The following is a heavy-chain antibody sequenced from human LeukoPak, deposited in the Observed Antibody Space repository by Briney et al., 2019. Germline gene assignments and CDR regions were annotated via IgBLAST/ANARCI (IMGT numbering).Heavy chain of an antibody. V-gene: IGHV3-23*01. Sequence: GGSLRLSCAASGFAVSNNYMSWVRQAPGKGLEWGSGISGGGGRTYYADSVRGRFTISRDISKNTLYLQINSLRADDTAIYYCARDSGNYYGFDYWGQGTLVTVSS. J-gene: IGHJ4*02. D-gene: IGHD1-26*01. CDR2: ISGGGGRT. CDR3: ARDSGNYYGFDY. CDR1: GFAVSNNY.